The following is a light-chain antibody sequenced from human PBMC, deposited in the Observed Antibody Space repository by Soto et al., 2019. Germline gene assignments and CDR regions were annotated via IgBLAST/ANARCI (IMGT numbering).Light chain of an antibody. CDR1: QSVSTY. CDR3: QQRHSWVT. Sequence: EIVMTQSPVTLSVSPGERATLSCRASQSVSTYLAWFQQKPGQAPRLLIYDASTRATGIPARFSGSGSGTDFTLTISMLEPEDFAIYYCQQRHSWVTFGQGTRLEIK. J-gene: IGKJ5*01. V-gene: IGKV3-11*01. CDR2: DAS.